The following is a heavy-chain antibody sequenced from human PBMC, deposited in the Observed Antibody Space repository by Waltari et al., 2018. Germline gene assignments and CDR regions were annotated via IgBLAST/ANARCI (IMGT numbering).Heavy chain of an antibody. Sequence: QVQLQESGPGLVKPSETLSLTCTVSGGSISSYYWSWIRQPAGKGLEWIGRIYTSGSTTYNPPRRSRGTMSVDTSKTRFSLKLSSVTAADTAVYYCARVVVVPAARGWFDPWGQGTLVTVSS. CDR3: ARVVVVPAARGWFDP. J-gene: IGHJ5*02. V-gene: IGHV4-4*07. CDR2: IYTSGST. D-gene: IGHD2-2*01. CDR1: GGSISSYY.